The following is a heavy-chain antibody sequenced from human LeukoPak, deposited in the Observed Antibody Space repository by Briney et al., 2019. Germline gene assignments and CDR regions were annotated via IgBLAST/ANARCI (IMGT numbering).Heavy chain of an antibody. CDR2: IDYSGST. J-gene: IGHJ5*02. CDR3: ARHARTDEGGYFRWFDP. CDR1: GGSISSYY. D-gene: IGHD3-22*01. V-gene: IGHV4-59*08. Sequence: SETLSLTCTVSGGSISSYYWSWIRQPPGRGLEWIGYIDYSGSTNYNPSLKSRVTMSIDTSKNQFSLKLTSVTAADTAVYYCARHARTDEGGYFRWFDPWGQGTLVTVSS.